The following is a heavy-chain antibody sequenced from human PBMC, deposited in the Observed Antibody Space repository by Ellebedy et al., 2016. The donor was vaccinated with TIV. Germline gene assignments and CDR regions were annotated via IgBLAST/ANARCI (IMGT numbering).Heavy chain of an antibody. CDR2: INGDGSYK. CDR3: AKVRSGSGPDYLFGMDV. V-gene: IGHV3-7*01. CDR1: GFSFSGYW. Sequence: GESLKISCAGSGFSFSGYWMTWVRQAPGKGLEWVANINGDGSYKYYVDSVKGRFTISRDNAKNSVYLQMNTLGAEDTAVYYCAKVRSGSGPDYLFGMDVWGQGTTVIVSS. D-gene: IGHD3-10*01. J-gene: IGHJ6*02.